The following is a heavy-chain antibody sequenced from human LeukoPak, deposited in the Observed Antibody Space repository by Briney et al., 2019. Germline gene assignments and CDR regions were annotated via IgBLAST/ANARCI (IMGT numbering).Heavy chain of an antibody. V-gene: IGHV3-48*03. D-gene: IGHD3-22*01. J-gene: IGHJ3*02. CDR1: GLTFSSYE. Sequence: GGSLRLSCAASGLTFSSYEMNWVRQAPGKGLEWVSYISSNGSSIYYADSVKGRFTISRDNAKKSLYLQMHSLRAEDTAVYYCARDSHKSDSSGYYPDAFDIWGQGTMVTVSS. CDR2: ISSNGSSI. CDR3: ARDSHKSDSSGYYPDAFDI.